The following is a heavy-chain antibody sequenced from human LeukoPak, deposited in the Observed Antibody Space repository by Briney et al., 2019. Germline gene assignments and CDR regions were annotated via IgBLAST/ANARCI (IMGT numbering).Heavy chain of an antibody. CDR2: IIPIFGTA. CDR1: EGTFSSYA. J-gene: IGHJ1*01. D-gene: IGHD3-22*01. V-gene: IGHV1-69*05. CDR3: AREVYDSSGYHAVEYFQH. Sequence: SVKVSCTASEGTFSSYAISWVRQAPGQGLEWMGRIIPIFGTANYAQKFQGRVTITTDESTSTAYMELSSLRSEDTAVYYCAREVYDSSGYHAVEYFQHWGQGTLVTVSS.